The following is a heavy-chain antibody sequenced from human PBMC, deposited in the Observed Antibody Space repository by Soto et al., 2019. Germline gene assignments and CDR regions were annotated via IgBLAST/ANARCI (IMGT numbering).Heavy chain of an antibody. J-gene: IGHJ5*02. D-gene: IGHD6-13*01. V-gene: IGHV3-74*01. CDR1: GFTFSSYW. CDR3: ARDLRFSSSWFLIGWFDP. Sequence: EVQLVESGGGLVQPGGSLRLSCAASGFTFSSYWMHWVRQAPGKGLVWVSRINSDGGSTNYADSVKGRFTISRDNAKNTLYLQMNSLRAEDTAVYYCARDLRFSSSWFLIGWFDPWGQGTLVTVSS. CDR2: INSDGGST.